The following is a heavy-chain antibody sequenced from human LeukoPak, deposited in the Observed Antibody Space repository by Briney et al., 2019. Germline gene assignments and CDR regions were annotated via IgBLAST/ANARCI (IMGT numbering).Heavy chain of an antibody. J-gene: IGHJ5*02. CDR1: GYTFTSHW. V-gene: IGHV5-51*01. D-gene: IGHD6-13*01. CDR2: IFPGDSDT. CDR3: ARHEYSSSWYQGWFDP. Sequence: GESLKISCRGPGYTFTSHWIGWVRQMPGKGLEWMGIIFPGDSDTRYNPSFEGQVTISADKSISTAYLQWSSLKASDTAMYYCARHEYSSSWYQGWFDPWGQGTLVTVSS.